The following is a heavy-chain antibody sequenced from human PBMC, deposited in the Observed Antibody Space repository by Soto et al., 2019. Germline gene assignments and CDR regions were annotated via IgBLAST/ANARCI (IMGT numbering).Heavy chain of an antibody. Sequence: SETLSLTCNVSGDSLSRNSYFWNWLQQPPGKGLEWIGYVSSAGKTKYNPSLEGRVTISVDTSKSHFSLKLTSVTSADTAVYFCAREWELLPYYVMDVWGQGTTVTVSS. CDR2: VSSAGKT. J-gene: IGHJ6*02. V-gene: IGHV4-61*01. CDR3: AREWELLPYYVMDV. D-gene: IGHD1-26*01. CDR1: GDSLSRNSYF.